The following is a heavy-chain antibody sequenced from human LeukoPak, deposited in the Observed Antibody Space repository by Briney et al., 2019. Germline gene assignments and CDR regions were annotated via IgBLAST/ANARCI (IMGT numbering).Heavy chain of an antibody. CDR1: GYTFTSYY. J-gene: IGHJ4*02. V-gene: IGHV1-46*01. CDR3: ARDRFGQPYDLWSGYPDY. CDR2: INPSGDNT. Sequence: ASVNVSCKASGYTFTSYYMHWVRQAPGQGLEWMGMINPSGDNTNYAQRFRGRVTMTRDTSTGTVYIELSSLRSEDTAVYYCARDRFGQPYDLWSGYPDYWGQGTLVTVSS. D-gene: IGHD3-3*01.